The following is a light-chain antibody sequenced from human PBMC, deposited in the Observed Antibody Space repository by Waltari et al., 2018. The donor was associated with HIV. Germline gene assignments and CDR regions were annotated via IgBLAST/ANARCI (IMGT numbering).Light chain of an antibody. Sequence: QSALTQPASVSGSPGQSITISCTGTSSDVGSYNLVSWYQQHPGKAPKLMIYEVSKRPSGVSNRFSDSKSGNTASLTISGLQAEDEADYYCCSYAGSSTWVVFGGGTKLTVL. V-gene: IGLV2-23*02. J-gene: IGLJ2*01. CDR3: CSYAGSSTWVV. CDR1: SSDVGSYNL. CDR2: EVS.